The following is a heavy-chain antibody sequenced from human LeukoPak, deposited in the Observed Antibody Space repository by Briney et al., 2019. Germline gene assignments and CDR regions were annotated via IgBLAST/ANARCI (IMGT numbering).Heavy chain of an antibody. CDR3: VRDRNWGFDY. Sequence: GGSLRLSCAASGFAFNTYTMNWVRQAPGKGLEWLSFINTKSKTIYYADSVKGRFTISRDSAKNSLYLQMNSLRAEDTALYYCVRDRNWGFDYWGQGTLVTVSS. V-gene: IGHV3-48*01. CDR1: GFAFNTYT. D-gene: IGHD7-27*01. CDR2: INTKSKTI. J-gene: IGHJ4*02.